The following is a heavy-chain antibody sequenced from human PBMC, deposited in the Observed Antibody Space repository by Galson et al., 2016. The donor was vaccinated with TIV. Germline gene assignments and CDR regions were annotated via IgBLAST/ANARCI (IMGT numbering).Heavy chain of an antibody. V-gene: IGHV4-31*03. J-gene: IGHJ4*02. Sequence: SLTCTVSGGSISSIGYYWSWIRQHPGRGLEWIGFIYYSGSAHSKPTLKSRVTISVDTSKNQFSLQLSSVTAADTAIYYCARERASGRDGYSYADQWGQGTLVTVSS. CDR1: GGSISSIGYY. D-gene: IGHD5-24*01. CDR2: IYYSGSA. CDR3: ARERASGRDGYSYADQ.